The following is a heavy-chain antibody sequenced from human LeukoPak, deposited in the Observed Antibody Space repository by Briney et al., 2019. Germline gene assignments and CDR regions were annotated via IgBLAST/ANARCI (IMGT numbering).Heavy chain of an antibody. V-gene: IGHV1-2*02. D-gene: IGHD6-13*01. CDR3: ARAYSSSWINYYYYMDV. CDR1: GYTFTGYY. CDR2: INPNSGGT. Sequence: GASVKVSCKASGYTFTGYYMHWVRQAPGQGLEWMGWINPNSGGTNYAQKFQGRVTITADKSTSTAYMELSSLRSEDTAVYYCARAYSSSWINYYYYMDVWGKGTTVTVSS. J-gene: IGHJ6*03.